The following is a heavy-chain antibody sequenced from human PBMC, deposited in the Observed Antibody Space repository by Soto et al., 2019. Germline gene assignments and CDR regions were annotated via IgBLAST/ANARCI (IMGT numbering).Heavy chain of an antibody. CDR1: GFTFSLSA. Sequence: EVQLLESGGGFVQPGESLRLSCLASGFTFSLSAMSWVRQAPGGGLGWVSLISVGGGSTEYTDSVKDRFTISSDNSKDTVHLQMNSLRAEDTAVYYCAKGPEYDILTGCDYWGQGALVTVSS. J-gene: IGHJ4*02. CDR3: AKGPEYDILTGCDY. CDR2: ISVGGGST. V-gene: IGHV3-23*01. D-gene: IGHD3-9*01.